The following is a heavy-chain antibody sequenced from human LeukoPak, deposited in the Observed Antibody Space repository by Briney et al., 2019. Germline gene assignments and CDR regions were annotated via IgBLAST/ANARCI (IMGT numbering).Heavy chain of an antibody. J-gene: IGHJ4*02. Sequence: AGGSLRLSCAVSGFSFSKYAMHWVRQAPDKGLEWVAVISYDGRNKYYADSVKGRFTISRDNSKNTLYVQMNTLRTDDTAVYYCARDSYGADYWGQGTLVTVSS. CDR1: GFSFSKYA. CDR2: ISYDGRNK. CDR3: ARDSYGADY. V-gene: IGHV3-30*04. D-gene: IGHD4-17*01.